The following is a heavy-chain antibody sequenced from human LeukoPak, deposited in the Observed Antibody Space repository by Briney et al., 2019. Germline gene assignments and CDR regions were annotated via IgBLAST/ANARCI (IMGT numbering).Heavy chain of an antibody. D-gene: IGHD6-13*01. V-gene: IGHV3-23*01. J-gene: IGHJ4*02. CDR2: ISGSGGST. Sequence: PGGSLRLSCAASGFTFSSYAMNWVRQAPGKGLEWVSVISGSGGSTYYADSVKGRFTISRDNAKNSLYLQMNSLRAEDTAVYYCASRAGYTGSWSAFDYWGQGTLVTVSS. CDR3: ASRAGYTGSWSAFDY. CDR1: GFTFSSYA.